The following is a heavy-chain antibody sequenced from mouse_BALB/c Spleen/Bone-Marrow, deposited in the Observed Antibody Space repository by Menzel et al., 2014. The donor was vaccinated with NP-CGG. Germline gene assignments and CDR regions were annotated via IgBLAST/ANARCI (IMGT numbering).Heavy chain of an antibody. CDR1: GFTFTGYY. CDR2: IRNKANGYTT. Sequence: EVQLVESGGGLVQPGGSLRLSCATSGFTFTGYYMNWVRQSPGKALEWLGFIRNKANGYTTEDSASVKGRLTVYRANSQNILYLKMNALRAEDSATYYSARDRGRVLCDYWGQGTTLTVSS. CDR3: ARDRGRVLCDY. V-gene: IGHV7-3*02. J-gene: IGHJ2*01.